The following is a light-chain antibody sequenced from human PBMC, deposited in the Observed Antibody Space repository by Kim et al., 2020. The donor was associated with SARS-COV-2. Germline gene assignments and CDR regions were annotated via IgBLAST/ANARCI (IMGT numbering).Light chain of an antibody. Sequence: EIVLTQSPATLSLSPGERATLSCRASQSVSSYLAWYQQKPGQAPRLFIYDASNRATGIPARFIGSGSGTDFTLTISSLEPEDFAVYYCQQRSNWPPWTFGQGTKVDIK. CDR2: DAS. J-gene: IGKJ1*01. CDR3: QQRSNWPPWT. CDR1: QSVSSY. V-gene: IGKV3-11*01.